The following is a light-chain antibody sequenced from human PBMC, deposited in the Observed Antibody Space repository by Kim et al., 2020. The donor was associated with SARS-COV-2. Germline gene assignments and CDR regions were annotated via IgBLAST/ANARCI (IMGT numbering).Light chain of an antibody. CDR2: YDS. Sequence: SYELTQPPSVSVAPGKTARITCGGNNIGSKSVHWYQHKPGQAPVLVIFYDSDRPSGIPERFSGSNSGNTATLTISTVEAGDEADYYCQVWDRGSDHWVFG. V-gene: IGLV3-21*04. CDR3: QVWDRGSDHWV. J-gene: IGLJ3*02. CDR1: NIGSKS.